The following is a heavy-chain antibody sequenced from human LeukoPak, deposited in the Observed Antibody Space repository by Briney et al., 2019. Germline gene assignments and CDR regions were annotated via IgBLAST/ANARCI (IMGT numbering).Heavy chain of an antibody. D-gene: IGHD3-22*01. CDR2: INPSGGST. CDR1: GYTFTSYY. Sequence: GASVKVSCKASGYTFTSYYMHWVRQAPGQGLEWMGIINPSGGSTSYAQKFQGRVAMTRDTSTSTVYMEPSSLRSEDTAVYYCARGPYYYDSSGYYKAEYFQHWGQGTLVTVSS. CDR3: ARGPYYYDSSGYYKAEYFQH. J-gene: IGHJ1*01. V-gene: IGHV1-46*01.